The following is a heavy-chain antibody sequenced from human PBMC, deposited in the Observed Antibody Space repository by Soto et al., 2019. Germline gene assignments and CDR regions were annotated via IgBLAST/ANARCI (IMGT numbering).Heavy chain of an antibody. CDR2: ITGLGDTT. J-gene: IGHJ2*01. V-gene: IGHV3-23*01. D-gene: IGHD2-8*02. CDR3: AKAPGTGWLFDL. Sequence: QLLESGGGLVQPGGSRRLSCAASGFTFRGYAMSWVRQAPGRGLEWVSAITGLGDTTHYADSVRGRFTISRDNPKNTLYLQLNRLRVEDTAVYFCAKAPGTGWLFDLWGRGTLVTVSS. CDR1: GFTFRGYA.